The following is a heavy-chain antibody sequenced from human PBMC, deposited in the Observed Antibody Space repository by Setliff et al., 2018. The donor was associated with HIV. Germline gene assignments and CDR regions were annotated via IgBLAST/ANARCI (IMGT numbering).Heavy chain of an antibody. J-gene: IGHJ4*02. CDR2: IYYSGST. CDR1: SDSISPYY. D-gene: IGHD4-4*01. Sequence: SETLSLTCTVSSDSISPYYWSWIRQPPGRGLEWIGFIYYSGSTNYSPSLKSRVTISLDSSKDQFSLKLTSVTAADTAVYYCAPIDPFPHDYSNSSFDYWGQGTLVTVSS. V-gene: IGHV4-59*01. CDR3: APIDPFPHDYSNSSFDY.